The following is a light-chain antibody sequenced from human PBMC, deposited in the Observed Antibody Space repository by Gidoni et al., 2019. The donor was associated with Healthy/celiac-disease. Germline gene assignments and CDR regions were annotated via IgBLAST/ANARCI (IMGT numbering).Light chain of an antibody. CDR3: QQSYSTLMYT. J-gene: IGKJ2*01. Sequence: DVQMTQSPSSWSESVGDRVTITCRESQSISSYLNWYQQKPGKAPKLLIYAASSLQSGVPSRFSGSGSGKDFTLTISSLQPEDFATYYCQQSYSTLMYTFGQGTKLEIK. V-gene: IGKV1-39*01. CDR1: QSISSY. CDR2: AAS.